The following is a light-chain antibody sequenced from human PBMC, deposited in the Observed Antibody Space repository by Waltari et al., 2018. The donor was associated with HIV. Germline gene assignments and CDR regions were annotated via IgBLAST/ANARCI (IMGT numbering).Light chain of an antibody. Sequence: QSALTQPASVSGSPGQSITISCTGTSTDGGGYKYVSWYQQHPGKAPKLMIYDVSNRPSGVSNRFSGSKSGNTASLTISGLRAEDEADYYCSSYTSSSTWVFGGGTKLTVL. J-gene: IGLJ3*02. V-gene: IGLV2-14*01. CDR3: SSYTSSSTWV. CDR1: STDGGGYKY. CDR2: DVS.